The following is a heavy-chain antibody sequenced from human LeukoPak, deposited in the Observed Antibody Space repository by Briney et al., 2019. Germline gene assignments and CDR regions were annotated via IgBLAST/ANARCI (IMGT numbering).Heavy chain of an antibody. V-gene: IGHV4-59*01. J-gene: IGHJ4*02. CDR1: GGSISSYY. D-gene: IGHD5-12*01. Sequence: SETLSLTCTVSGGSISSYYWSWIRQPPGKGLEWMGYIYYSGSTNYNPSLTSRVTISVDTSKNQFSLKLSSVTAADTAVYYCARGRGYDSLIIDYWGQGTLVTVSS. CDR2: IYYSGST. CDR3: ARGRGYDSLIIDY.